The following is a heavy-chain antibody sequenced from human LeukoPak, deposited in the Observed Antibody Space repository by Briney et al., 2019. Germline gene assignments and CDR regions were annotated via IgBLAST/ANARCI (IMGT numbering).Heavy chain of an antibody. V-gene: IGHV5-51*01. D-gene: IGHD6-6*01. Sequence: GEPLQISCKGSGYSFTSYWIGWVRPMPGKGLEWMGIIYPGDSDTRYSPSFQGQVTISADKSISTAYLQWSSLKASDTAIYYCARTNMPAREGTYFDYWGQGTLVTVSS. CDR2: IYPGDSDT. J-gene: IGHJ4*02. CDR3: ARTNMPAREGTYFDY. CDR1: GYSFTSYW.